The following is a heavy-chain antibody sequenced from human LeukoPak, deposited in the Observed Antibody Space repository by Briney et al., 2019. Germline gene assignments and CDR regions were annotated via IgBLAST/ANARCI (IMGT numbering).Heavy chain of an antibody. Sequence: PGGSLRLSCAASGFTFSSYGMHWVRQAPGKGLEWVAVISYDGSNKYYADSVKGRFTISRDNSKNTLYLQMNSLRAEDTAVYYCARGGSGATTEEFDPWGQGTLVTVSS. V-gene: IGHV3-30*03. D-gene: IGHD2-15*01. CDR2: ISYDGSNK. J-gene: IGHJ5*02. CDR3: ARGGSGATTEEFDP. CDR1: GFTFSSYG.